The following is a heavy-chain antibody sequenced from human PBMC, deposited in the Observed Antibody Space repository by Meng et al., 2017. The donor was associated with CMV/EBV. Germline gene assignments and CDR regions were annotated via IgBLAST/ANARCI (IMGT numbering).Heavy chain of an antibody. CDR2: IYYSGST. J-gene: IGHJ2*01. V-gene: IGHV4-59*01. CDR1: GGPISSYY. CDR3: ASAPVLGGFRWYFDL. D-gene: IGHD3-16*01. Sequence: GSLRLSCTVSGGPISSYYWSWIRQPPGKGLEWIGYIYYSGSTNYNPSLKSRVTISVDTSKNQFSLKLSSVTAADTAVYYCASAPVLGGFRWYFDLWGRGTLVTVSS.